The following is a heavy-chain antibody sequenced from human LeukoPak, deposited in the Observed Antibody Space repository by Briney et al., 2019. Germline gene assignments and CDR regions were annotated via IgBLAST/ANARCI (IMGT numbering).Heavy chain of an antibody. D-gene: IGHD3-22*01. CDR1: GYTFISSG. CDR3: ARDFGESSGFDY. J-gene: IGHJ4*02. CDR2: IRAYDDNT. Sequence: GASVKVSCKASGYTFISSGINWVRQAPGQGLEWMGWIRAYDDNTNYTQKLQGRVTMTTDTSTSTAYMELRSLRSDDTAVYYCARDFGESSGFDYWGQGTLVTVSS. V-gene: IGHV1-18*01.